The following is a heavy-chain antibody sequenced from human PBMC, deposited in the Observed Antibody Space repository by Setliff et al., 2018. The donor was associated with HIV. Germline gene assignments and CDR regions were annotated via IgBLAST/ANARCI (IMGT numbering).Heavy chain of an antibody. V-gene: IGHV3-73*01. CDR2: IRSKADKYAT. CDR1: GFTFSSYA. Sequence: PGGSLRLSCAASGFTFSSYAMSWVRQAPGKGLERVGHIRSKADKYATEYGASAKGRFIISRDDSKKTAYLQMSSLKTEDTAMYYCILPCTSGWHNWLDPWGQGTLVTVSS. D-gene: IGHD6-19*01. J-gene: IGHJ5*02. CDR3: ILPCTSGWHNWLDP.